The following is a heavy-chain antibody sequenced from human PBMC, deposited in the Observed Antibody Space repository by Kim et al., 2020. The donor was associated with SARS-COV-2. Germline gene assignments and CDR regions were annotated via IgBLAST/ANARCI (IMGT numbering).Heavy chain of an antibody. CDR2: T. D-gene: IGHD3-10*01. Sequence: TNSNPSLKRRVTISVDKSKNQFSLKLSSVTAADTAVYYCARGGGRNWFDPWGQGTLVTVSS. V-gene: IGHV4-4*02. CDR3: ARGGGRNWFDP. J-gene: IGHJ5*02.